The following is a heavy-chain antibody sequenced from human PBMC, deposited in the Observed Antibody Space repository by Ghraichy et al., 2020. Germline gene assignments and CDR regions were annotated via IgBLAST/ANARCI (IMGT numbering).Heavy chain of an antibody. CDR2: ISGSSRYM. CDR1: GFTFNSYS. CDR3: ASGFIVLKAGAAVDY. V-gene: IGHV3-21*01. Sequence: GGSLRLSCAASGFTFNSYSMNWVRQAPGKGLEWVSSISGSSRYMYYADSVKGRFTISRDNAKNSLYLQMNSLRAEDTAVYYCASGFIVLKAGAAVDYWGQGTLVTVSS. D-gene: IGHD2-8*01. J-gene: IGHJ4*02.